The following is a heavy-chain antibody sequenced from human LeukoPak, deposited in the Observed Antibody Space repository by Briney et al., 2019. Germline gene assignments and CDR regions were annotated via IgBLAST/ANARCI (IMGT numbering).Heavy chain of an antibody. D-gene: IGHD3-22*01. V-gene: IGHV1-69*06. CDR3: ARDLDSSHYYDSSGYYPT. CDR1: GGTFSSYA. CDR2: IIPIFGTA. J-gene: IGHJ4*02. Sequence: SVKVSCKASGGTFSSYAISWVRQAPGQGLEWMGGIIPIFGTANYAQKFQGRVTITADKSTSTAYMELSSLRSEDTAVYYCARDLDSSHYYDSSGYYPTWGQGTLVTVSS.